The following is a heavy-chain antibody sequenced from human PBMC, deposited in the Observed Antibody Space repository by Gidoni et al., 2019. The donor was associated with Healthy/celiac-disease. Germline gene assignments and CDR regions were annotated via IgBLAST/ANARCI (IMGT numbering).Heavy chain of an antibody. CDR3: AKDMGVVPAAMGFDY. CDR1: GSTFVDYA. Sequence: EVQLVESGGGWVQPGRSVRLSCAASGSTFVDYAIPCVRQAPGKGLEWVSGISWNSGSIGYADSVKGRFTISRDNAKNSLYLQMNSLRAEDTALYYCAKDMGVVPAAMGFDYWGQGTLVTVSS. J-gene: IGHJ4*02. D-gene: IGHD2-2*01. CDR2: ISWNSGSI. V-gene: IGHV3-9*01.